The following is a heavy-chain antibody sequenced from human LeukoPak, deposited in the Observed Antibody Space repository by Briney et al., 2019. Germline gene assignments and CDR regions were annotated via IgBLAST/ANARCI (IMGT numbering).Heavy chain of an antibody. CDR2: ISGSGGST. CDR1: GFTFSSYA. Sequence: GGSLRLSCAASGFTFSSYAMSWVRQAPGKGLEWVSAISGSGGSTYYADSVKGRFTISRDNSKNTLYLQMNSLRDEDTAVYYCARDQLLGFTIFGSYGMDVWGQGTTVTVSS. J-gene: IGHJ6*02. D-gene: IGHD3-3*01. V-gene: IGHV3-23*01. CDR3: ARDQLLGFTIFGSYGMDV.